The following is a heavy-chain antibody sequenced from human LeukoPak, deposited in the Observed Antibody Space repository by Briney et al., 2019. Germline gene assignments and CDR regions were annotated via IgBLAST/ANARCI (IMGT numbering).Heavy chain of an antibody. J-gene: IGHJ3*02. CDR2: ICGIGLYT. CDR3: AKNKYRSDYLEEFGAFNI. CDR1: AFTFGSEG. V-gene: IGHV3-23*01. D-gene: IGHD1/OR15-1a*01. Sequence: GGSLRLSRAPSAFTFGSEGFSWVSQGPGKGLEWVSGICGIGLYTYYAYSVKGRFTIARDTAKNTLYMQKNSLKAEDTAVYYCAKNKYRSDYLEEFGAFNIWGQGTMVAVSS.